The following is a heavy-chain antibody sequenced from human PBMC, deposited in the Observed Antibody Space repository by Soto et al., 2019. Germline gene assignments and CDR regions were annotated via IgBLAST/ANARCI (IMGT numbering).Heavy chain of an antibody. J-gene: IGHJ4*02. Sequence: PSETLSLTCTVSGGSVSSGNYYWSWIRQPPGKGLEWIGNIYYSGSTIYNPSLKSRVTISVDTSKSQFSLKLTSVTAADTAVYYCARAGGYSYGYSGVLKFDYWGQGTLVTVSS. D-gene: IGHD5-18*01. CDR2: IYYSGST. V-gene: IGHV4-61*01. CDR3: ARAGGYSYGYSGVLKFDY. CDR1: GGSVSSGNYY.